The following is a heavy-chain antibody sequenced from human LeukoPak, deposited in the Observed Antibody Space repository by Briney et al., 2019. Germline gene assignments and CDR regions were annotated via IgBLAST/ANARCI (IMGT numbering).Heavy chain of an antibody. V-gene: IGHV3-23*01. CDR1: GFTFNSYA. CDR2: ISGNGDNT. CDR3: AKSKGYSYGSFDY. Sequence: PGGSLRLSCAASGFTFNSYAMNWVRQTPGKGLEWVSAISGNGDNTYYADSVKGRFTISRDNSKNTLYLQMNSLRAEDTAVYYCAKSKGYSYGSFDYWGQGTLVTVSS. D-gene: IGHD5-18*01. J-gene: IGHJ4*02.